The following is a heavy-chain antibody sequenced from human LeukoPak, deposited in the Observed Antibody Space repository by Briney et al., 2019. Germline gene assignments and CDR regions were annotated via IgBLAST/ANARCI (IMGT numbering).Heavy chain of an antibody. CDR1: GGSISSYY. CDR3: ARDGFSGLDAFDI. D-gene: IGHD3-22*01. CDR2: IYYSGST. J-gene: IGHJ3*02. Sequence: PSETLSLTRTVSGGSISSYYWSWIRQPPGKGLEWIGYIYYSGSTNYNPSLKSRVTISVDTSKNQFSLKLSSVTAADTAVYYCARDGFSGLDAFDIWGQGTMVTVSS. V-gene: IGHV4-59*01.